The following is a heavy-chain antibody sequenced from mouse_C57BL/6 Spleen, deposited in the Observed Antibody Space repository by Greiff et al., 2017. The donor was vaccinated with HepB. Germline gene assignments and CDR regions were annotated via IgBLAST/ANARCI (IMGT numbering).Heavy chain of an antibody. CDR1: GYSITSGYY. Sequence: VQLQQSGPGLVKPSQSLSLTCSVTGYSITSGYYWNWIRQFPGNKLEWMGYISYDGSNNYNPSLKNRISITRDTSKNQFFLKLNSVTTEDTATYYCARDRGDYDWFAYWGQGTLVTVSA. CDR3: ARDRGDYDWFAY. D-gene: IGHD2-4*01. CDR2: ISYDGSN. V-gene: IGHV3-6*01. J-gene: IGHJ3*01.